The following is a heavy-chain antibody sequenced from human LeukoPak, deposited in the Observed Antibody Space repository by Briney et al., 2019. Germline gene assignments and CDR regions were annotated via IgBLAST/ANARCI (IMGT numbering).Heavy chain of an antibody. V-gene: IGHV3-15*01. CDR2: IKSKTDGGTT. CDR1: GFLFSNAW. Sequence: GGSLRLSCAASGFLFSNAWVSWARQATGKGLEWVGRIKSKTDGGTTDYAAPVKGRFTISRDDSKNTLYLQMNSLKTEDTAVYYCTTDIWELPTFDYWGQGTLVTVSS. CDR3: TTDIWELPTFDY. D-gene: IGHD1-26*01. J-gene: IGHJ4*02.